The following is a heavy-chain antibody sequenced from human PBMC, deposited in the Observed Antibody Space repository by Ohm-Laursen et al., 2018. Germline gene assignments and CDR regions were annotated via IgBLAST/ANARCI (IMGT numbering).Heavy chain of an antibody. CDR2: INSRSSYL. D-gene: IGHD6-19*01. V-gene: IGHV3-21*04. Sequence: SLRLSCAASGFAFSSFAMNWVRQAPGKGLEWVSSINSRSSYLYYADSLKGRFIISRDNAKNSLYLQMNSLRAEDTALYYCAKAANSGWYDYWGQGTLVTVSS. J-gene: IGHJ4*02. CDR3: AKAANSGWYDY. CDR1: GFAFSSFA.